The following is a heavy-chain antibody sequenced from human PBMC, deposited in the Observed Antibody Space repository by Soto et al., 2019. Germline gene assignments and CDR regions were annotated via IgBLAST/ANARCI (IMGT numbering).Heavy chain of an antibody. D-gene: IGHD1-1*01. CDR3: ASKRVSYAMDV. CDR2: MNQDGSEK. CDR1: GFTFGDYW. V-gene: IGHV3-7*05. Sequence: EVQLVESGGGLVQPGGSLRLSCTVSGFTFGDYWMTWVRQAPGKGLEWVANMNQDGSEKYYVDSVQGRFAISRDNAKNSLYLQMHSLSAEDTAVYYCASKRVSYAMDVWDQGTTVTVSS. J-gene: IGHJ6*02.